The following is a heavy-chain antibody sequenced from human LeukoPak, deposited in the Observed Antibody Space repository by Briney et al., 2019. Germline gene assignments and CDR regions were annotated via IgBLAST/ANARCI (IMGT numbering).Heavy chain of an antibody. V-gene: IGHV3-9*01. J-gene: IGHJ4*02. CDR2: ISWNSGII. CDR1: GFTFDDYA. CDR3: AKDRRYSYGYSD. Sequence: PGRSLRLSCAASGFTFDDYAMHWVRQAPGKGLEWVSGISWNSGIIYYADSVEGRFTISRDNSKNTLYLQMNGLRAEDTAVYYCAKDRRYSYGYSDWGQGTLVTVSS. D-gene: IGHD5-18*01.